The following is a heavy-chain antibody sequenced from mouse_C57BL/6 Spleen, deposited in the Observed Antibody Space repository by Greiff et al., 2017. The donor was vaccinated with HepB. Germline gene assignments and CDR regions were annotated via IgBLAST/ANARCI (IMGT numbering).Heavy chain of an antibody. V-gene: IGHV3-6*01. CDR2: ISYDGSN. D-gene: IGHD1-1*01. CDR3: ARDPSSLWYFDV. CDR1: GYSITSGYY. Sequence: EESGPGLVKPSQSLSLTCSVTGYSITSGYYWNWIRQFPGNKLEWMGYISYDGSNNYNPSLKNRISITRDTSKNQFFLKLNSVTTEDTATYYCARDPSSLWYFDVWGTGTTVTVSS. J-gene: IGHJ1*03.